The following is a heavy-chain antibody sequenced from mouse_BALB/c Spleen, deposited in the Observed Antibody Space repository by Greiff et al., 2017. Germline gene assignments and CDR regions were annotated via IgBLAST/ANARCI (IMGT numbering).Heavy chain of an antibody. Sequence: EVHLVESGGGLVQPGGSLKLSCAASGFTFSSYGMSWVRQTPDKRLELVATINSNGGSTYYPDSVKGRFTISRDNAKNTLYLQMSSLKSEDTAMYYCARDQGMIPAWFAYWGQGTLVTVSA. CDR3: ARDQGMIPAWFAY. J-gene: IGHJ3*01. D-gene: IGHD2-4*01. CDR1: GFTFSSYG. V-gene: IGHV5-6-3*01. CDR2: INSNGGST.